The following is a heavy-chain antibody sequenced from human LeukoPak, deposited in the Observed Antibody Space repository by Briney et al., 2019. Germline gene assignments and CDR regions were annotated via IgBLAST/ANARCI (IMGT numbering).Heavy chain of an antibody. J-gene: IGHJ2*01. CDR2: IIPIFGTA. V-gene: IGHV1-69*13. Sequence: GASVKVSCKASGGTFSSYAISWVRQAPGQGLEWMGGIIPIFGTANYAQKFQGRVTITADESTSTAYMELSSLRSEDTAVYYCARASVVGARPYWYFDLWGRGTLVTVSS. CDR3: ARASVVGARPYWYFDL. D-gene: IGHD1-26*01. CDR1: GGTFSSYA.